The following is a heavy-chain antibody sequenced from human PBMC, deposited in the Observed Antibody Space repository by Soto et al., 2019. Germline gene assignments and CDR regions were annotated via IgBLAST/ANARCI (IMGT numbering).Heavy chain of an antibody. V-gene: IGHV4-59*12. Sequence: SETLSLTCTVSGGSISSYYWSWIRQPPGKGLEWIGYIYYSGSTNYNPSLKSRVTISVDTSKNQFSLKLSSVTAEDTAVYYCGTHYYDSSGYYYGVDYWVQGTLVTVSS. CDR1: GGSISSYY. J-gene: IGHJ4*02. D-gene: IGHD3-22*01. CDR3: GTHYYDSSGYYYGVDY. CDR2: IYYSGST.